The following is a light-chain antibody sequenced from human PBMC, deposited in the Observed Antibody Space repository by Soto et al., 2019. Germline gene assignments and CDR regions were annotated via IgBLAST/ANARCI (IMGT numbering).Light chain of an antibody. V-gene: IGLV8-61*01. CDR1: SGSVSTSYY. Sequence: QTVVTQEPSFSVSPGGTVTLTCALSSGSVSTSYYPSWYQQTPGQAPRTLIYNTNSRSSGVPDRFSGSILGNKAALTITGAQADDESDYYCVLYMGSGISVFGGGTQLTVL. J-gene: IGLJ3*02. CDR2: NTN. CDR3: VLYMGSGISV.